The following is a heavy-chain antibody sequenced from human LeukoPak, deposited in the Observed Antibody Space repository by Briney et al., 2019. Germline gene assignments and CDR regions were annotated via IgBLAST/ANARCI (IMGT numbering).Heavy chain of an antibody. D-gene: IGHD3-22*01. Sequence: PGGSLRLSCAASGFTFSSYAMSWVRQAPGKGLEWVSAISGSGGSTYYADSVKGRFTISRDNSKNTLYLQMNSLRAEDTAVYYCAKDPPPRYYDSSGYYPDYWGQGTLVTVSS. J-gene: IGHJ4*02. V-gene: IGHV3-23*01. CDR3: AKDPPPRYYDSSGYYPDY. CDR1: GFTFSSYA. CDR2: ISGSGGST.